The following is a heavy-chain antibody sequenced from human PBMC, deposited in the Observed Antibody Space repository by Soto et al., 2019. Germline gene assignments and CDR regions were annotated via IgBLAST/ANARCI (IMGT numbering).Heavy chain of an antibody. Sequence: ASVKLSCKASGYTFTSYCISWVRQAPGQGLEWMGWISAYNGNTNYAQKLQGRVTMTTDTSTSTAYMELRSLRSDDTAVYYCARDKVLRFLDQHLAPDYYCGMDFWCQGTTGTGSS. CDR2: ISAYNGNT. D-gene: IGHD3-3*01. V-gene: IGHV1-18*01. CDR1: GYTFTSYC. CDR3: ARDKVLRFLDQHLAPDYYCGMDF. J-gene: IGHJ6*02.